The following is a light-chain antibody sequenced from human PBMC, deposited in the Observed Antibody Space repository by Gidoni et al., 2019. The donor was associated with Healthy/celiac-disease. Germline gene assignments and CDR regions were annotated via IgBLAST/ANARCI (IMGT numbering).Light chain of an antibody. V-gene: IGLV10-54*04. CDR1: SNNVGNQG. CDR2: RNN. J-gene: IGLJ3*02. CDR3: SAWDSSLSVWV. Sequence: QAGLTQPPSVSNGLRQTATLTCPGNSNNVGNQGAAWLQQHQGHPPKLLSYRNNNRPSGISERFSASRSGNTASLTITGLQPEDEADYYCSAWDSSLSVWVFGGGTKLTVL.